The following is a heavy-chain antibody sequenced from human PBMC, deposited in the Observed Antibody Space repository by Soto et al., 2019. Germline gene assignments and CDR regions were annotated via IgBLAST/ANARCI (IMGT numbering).Heavy chain of an antibody. J-gene: IGHJ4*02. Sequence: SETLSLTCSVSGGSISNSDYYWSWIREPPGKGVEWIGSIYYSGTTYYSPSHKRLVTISEATTNSKFSQKLSSATDADTALYYCARATVITPRKANWGQGTQVTVSS. CDR2: IYYSGTT. D-gene: IGHD4-17*01. V-gene: IGHV4-30-4*01. CDR3: ARATVITPRKAN. CDR1: GGSISNSDYY.